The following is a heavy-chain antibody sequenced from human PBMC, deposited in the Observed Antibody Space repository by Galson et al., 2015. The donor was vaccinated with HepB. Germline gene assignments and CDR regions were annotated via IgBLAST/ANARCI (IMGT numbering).Heavy chain of an antibody. V-gene: IGHV3-23*01. J-gene: IGHJ4*02. CDR3: AKGAKIAYAIVVAKDYYVDY. CDR1: GFTFSSYA. CDR2: ISGSGGST. D-gene: IGHD2-2*01. Sequence: SLRLSCAASGFTFSSYAMSWVRQAPEKGLEWVSAISGSGGSTYYADSVKGRFTISRDNSKNTLYLQMNSLRAEDTAVYYCAKGAKIAYAIVVAKDYYVDYWGQGTLVTVSS.